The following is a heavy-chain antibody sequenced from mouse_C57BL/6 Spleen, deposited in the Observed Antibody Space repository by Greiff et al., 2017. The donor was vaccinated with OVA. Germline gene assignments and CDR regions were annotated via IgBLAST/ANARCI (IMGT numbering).Heavy chain of an antibody. Sequence: QVQLQQPGPELVKPGASVKLSCKASGYTFTSYWMHWVKQRPGKGLEWIGNINPSNGGTNYNEKFKSKATLTVDKSSSTAYMQLSSLPSEDSAVXYCARERWLGAWFAYGGQGTLVTVAA. CDR3: ARERWLGAWFAY. D-gene: IGHD1-1*02. CDR2: INPSNGGT. CDR1: GYTFTSYW. J-gene: IGHJ3*01. V-gene: IGHV1-53*01.